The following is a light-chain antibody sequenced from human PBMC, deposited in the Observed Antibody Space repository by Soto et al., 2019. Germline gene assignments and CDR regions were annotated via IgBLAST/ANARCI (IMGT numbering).Light chain of an antibody. CDR3: SSYAGSNNVV. CDR1: SSDVGGYTY. J-gene: IGLJ2*01. V-gene: IGLV2-8*01. Sequence: QSALTQPPSASGSPGQSVTISCTGTSSDVGGYTYVSWYQQHPGKAPKLMIYEVTKRPSGVPDRFSGSKSGNTASLTVSELQAEDEADYYCSSYAGSNNVVFGGGTKVTVL. CDR2: EVT.